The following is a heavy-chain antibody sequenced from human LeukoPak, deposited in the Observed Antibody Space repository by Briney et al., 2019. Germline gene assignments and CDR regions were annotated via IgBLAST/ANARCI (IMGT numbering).Heavy chain of an antibody. Sequence: PGGSLRLSCSGSGLKFGDYGLSWVRQAPGKGLECGSGINWDGENTAYADSVKGRFTISRDNAENALYLQMDSLRAEDTALYYCARDLSATWYSLAYWGRGTLVTVSS. J-gene: IGHJ4*02. CDR3: ARDLSATWYSLAY. D-gene: IGHD2-15*01. CDR1: GLKFGDYG. V-gene: IGHV3-20*04. CDR2: INWDGENT.